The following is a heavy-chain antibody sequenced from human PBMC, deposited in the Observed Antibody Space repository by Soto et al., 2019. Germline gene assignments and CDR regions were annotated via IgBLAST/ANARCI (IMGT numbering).Heavy chain of an antibody. CDR2: VHHSGPT. CDR3: GSGSPVVTY. J-gene: IGHJ4*01. D-gene: IGHD3-10*01. CDR1: GVSINSDY. Sequence: QVHLQQSGPGLVKPSETLSLTCTVSGVSINSDYWSWIRKPPGQGLEWIGYVHHSGPTHYNPSLQSRVTISLDTSTNRVSLTLNSVTAKGTAVYYCGSGSPVVTYWGHGTLVTVSP. V-gene: IGHV4-59*08.